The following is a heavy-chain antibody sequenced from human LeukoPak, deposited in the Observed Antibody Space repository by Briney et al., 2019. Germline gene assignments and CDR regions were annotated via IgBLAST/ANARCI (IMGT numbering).Heavy chain of an antibody. CDR2: ILSNAAGATT. Sequence: PGGSLRLSCAASGLRFSDVWMNWVRQAPGKGLEWVGRILSNAAGATTDYTASVKGRFTISRDDSKNILYLEMNSLRTEDTAVYYCGDFYNSGSYYPWGQGTLVTVSS. V-gene: IGHV3-15*07. J-gene: IGHJ5*02. D-gene: IGHD3-10*01. CDR1: GLRFSDVW. CDR3: GDFYNSGSYYP.